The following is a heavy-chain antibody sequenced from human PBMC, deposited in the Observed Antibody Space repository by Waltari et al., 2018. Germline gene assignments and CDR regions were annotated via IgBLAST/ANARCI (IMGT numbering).Heavy chain of an antibody. Sequence: QVQLVQSGAEVKKPGSSVKVSCKASGGTFSSYTISWVRQAPGQGREWMGRIIPILRIANYAQKFQGRVTITADKSTGTAYMGLSSQRSEDTAVYYCAGERTSMVRADAFDIWGQGTMVTVSS. J-gene: IGHJ3*02. CDR2: IIPILRIA. CDR3: AGERTSMVRADAFDI. D-gene: IGHD3-10*01. CDR1: GGTFSSYT. V-gene: IGHV1-69*08.